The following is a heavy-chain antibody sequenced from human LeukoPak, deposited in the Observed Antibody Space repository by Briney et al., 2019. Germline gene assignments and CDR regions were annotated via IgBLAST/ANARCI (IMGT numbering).Heavy chain of an antibody. Sequence: ASVKVSCKASGFTFTSSAVQWVRRARGQRLEWIGWIVVGSGNTNYAQKFQERVTITRDMSTSTAYMELSSLRSEDAAVYYCAAYSSGWSVGHWGQGTLVTVSS. CDR2: IVVGSGNT. D-gene: IGHD6-19*01. J-gene: IGHJ5*02. CDR1: GFTFTSSA. CDR3: AAYSSGWSVGH. V-gene: IGHV1-58*01.